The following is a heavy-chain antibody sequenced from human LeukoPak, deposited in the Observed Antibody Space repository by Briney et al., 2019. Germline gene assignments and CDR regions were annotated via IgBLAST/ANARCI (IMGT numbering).Heavy chain of an antibody. Sequence: SETLSLTCTVSGGSISTSSYYWGWIRQPPGKGLECIGNIYYSGSTYYNPSLKSRVTISVDTSKNQFSLKLSSVTAADTAVYYCARLDYYDSSGYTRFDYWGQGTLVTVSS. J-gene: IGHJ4*02. CDR2: IYYSGST. CDR3: ARLDYYDSSGYTRFDY. D-gene: IGHD3-22*01. V-gene: IGHV4-39*01. CDR1: GGSISTSSYY.